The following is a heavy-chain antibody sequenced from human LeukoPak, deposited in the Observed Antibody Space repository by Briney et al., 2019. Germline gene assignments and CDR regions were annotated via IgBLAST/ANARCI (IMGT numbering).Heavy chain of an antibody. V-gene: IGHV4-61*02. J-gene: IGHJ3*02. CDR2: IYTSGST. CDR1: GGSISSGSYY. D-gene: IGHD6-19*01. Sequence: PSETLSLTCTVSGGSISSGSYYWSWIWQPAGKGLEWIGRIYTSGSTNYNPSLKSRVTVSVDTSKNQFSLKLSSVTAADTAVYYCARGYSSGWYQDAFDIWGQGTMVTVSS. CDR3: ARGYSSGWYQDAFDI.